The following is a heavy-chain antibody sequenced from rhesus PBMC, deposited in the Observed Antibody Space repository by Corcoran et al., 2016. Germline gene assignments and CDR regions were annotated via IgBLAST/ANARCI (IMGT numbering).Heavy chain of an antibody. Sequence: QVQLVQSGAEVKKPGSSVKVSCKASGYTFTDYYMHWVRQAPRQGLEWMGWINPYNGNTKYAQKFQGRVTMTRDTSTSTAYMELSSLRSEDTAVYYCAKDQGQHPFSAAGGYWGQGVLVTVSS. CDR2: INPYNGNT. V-gene: IGHV1S2*01. D-gene: IGHD6-25*01. CDR3: AKDQGQHPFSAAGGY. CDR1: GYTFTDYY. J-gene: IGHJ4*01.